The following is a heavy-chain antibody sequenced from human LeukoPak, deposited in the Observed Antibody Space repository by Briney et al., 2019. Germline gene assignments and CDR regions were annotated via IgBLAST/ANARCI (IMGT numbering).Heavy chain of an antibody. CDR1: GFTFSSYA. V-gene: IGHV3-30-3*01. CDR3: AREDSSGYGDAFDI. Sequence: GRSLRLSCAASGFTFSSYAMHWVRQAPGKGLEWVAVISYDGSNKYYADSVKGRFTISRDNSKNTLYLQMNSLRAEDTAVYYCAREDSSGYGDAFDIWGQGTMVTVSS. J-gene: IGHJ3*02. D-gene: IGHD3-22*01. CDR2: ISYDGSNK.